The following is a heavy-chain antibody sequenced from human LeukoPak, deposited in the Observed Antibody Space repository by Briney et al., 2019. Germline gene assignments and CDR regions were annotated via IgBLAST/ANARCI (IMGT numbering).Heavy chain of an antibody. D-gene: IGHD3-10*01. CDR3: ARGERQYYYGSGSYYGGY. J-gene: IGHJ4*02. CDR1: GGSTSSGDYY. Sequence: SETLSLTCTVSGGSTSSGDYYWSWIRQPPGKGLEWIGYIYYSGSTNYNPSLKSRVTISVDTSKNQSSLKLSSVTAADTAVYYCARGERQYYYGSGSYYGGYWGQGILVTVSS. CDR2: IYYSGST. V-gene: IGHV4-30-4*01.